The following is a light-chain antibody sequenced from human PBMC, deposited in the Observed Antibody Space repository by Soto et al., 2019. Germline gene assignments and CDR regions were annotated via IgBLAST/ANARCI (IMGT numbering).Light chain of an antibody. V-gene: IGKV2-24*01. CDR3: MQATQFPWT. CDR2: KIS. J-gene: IGKJ1*01. Sequence: IVMTQTPLSSAVTLGQPASISCRSSQSLEDSDGNSYLSWLHQRPGQPPRLLIYKISNRLSGVTDRFSGSGAGTVFTLRISRVEADDVGLYYYMQATQFPWTFGQGTKVDIK. CDR1: QSLEDSDGNSY.